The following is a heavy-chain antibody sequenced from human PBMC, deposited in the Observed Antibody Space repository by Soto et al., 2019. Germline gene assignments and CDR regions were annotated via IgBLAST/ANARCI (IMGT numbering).Heavy chain of an antibody. D-gene: IGHD4-17*01. J-gene: IGHJ4*02. Sequence: SETLSLTCTVSGGSVTSDEDYWSWIRQSPGKGLEWIGYISNSGSTGYNPSLKTRLSTSVDRSKNQFTLRLTSVTAADTAVYFCATESGSTYGYFDYWGQGTQVTVPS. V-gene: IGHV4-30-4*01. CDR2: ISNSGST. CDR3: ATESGSTYGYFDY. CDR1: GGSVTSDEDY.